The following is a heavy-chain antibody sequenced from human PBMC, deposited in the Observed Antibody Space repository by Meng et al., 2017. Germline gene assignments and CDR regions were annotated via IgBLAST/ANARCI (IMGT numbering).Heavy chain of an antibody. CDR3: ARIPYYYGSGSYYRYYYYGMDV. J-gene: IGHJ6*02. V-gene: IGHV2-70*18. Sequence: WVRQAPGKGLEWLALIDWDDDKYYSTSLNTRLTISKDTSKNQVVLTMTNMDPVDTATYYCARIPYYYGSGSYYRYYYYGMDVWGQGTTVTVSS. D-gene: IGHD3-10*01. CDR2: IDWDDDK.